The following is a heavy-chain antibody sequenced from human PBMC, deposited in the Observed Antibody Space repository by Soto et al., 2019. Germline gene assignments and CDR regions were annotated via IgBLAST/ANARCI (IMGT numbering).Heavy chain of an antibody. D-gene: IGHD3-10*02. V-gene: IGHV1-3*01. CDR1: GYTFSSHA. J-gene: IGHJ4*02. CDR2: INGGNGDT. CDR3: ARALYQYVTDGDQ. Sequence: ASVKVSCKASGYTFSSHATHWVRQAPGQRLEWMGWINGGNGDTKYSQKFQDRVTITRDTSASTAYMELSSLRSEDTAVYYCARALYQYVTDGDQWGQGTLVTVSS.